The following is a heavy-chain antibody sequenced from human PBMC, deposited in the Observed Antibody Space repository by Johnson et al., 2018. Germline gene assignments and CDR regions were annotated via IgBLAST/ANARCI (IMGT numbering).Heavy chain of an antibody. CDR1: GFTFSSYG. CDR3: AKETGYDYVRGH. CDR2: ISYDGSNN. D-gene: IGHD3-16*01. Sequence: QVQLVESGGGVVQPGRSLRLSCAASGFTFSSYGMHWVRQAPGKGLEWVAVISYDGSNNYYADYVKGRFTIYRDNSKNTLYLQMNSLRAEDTAVYYCAKETGYDYVRGHWGQGTLVTVSS. V-gene: IGHV3-30*18. J-gene: IGHJ1*01.